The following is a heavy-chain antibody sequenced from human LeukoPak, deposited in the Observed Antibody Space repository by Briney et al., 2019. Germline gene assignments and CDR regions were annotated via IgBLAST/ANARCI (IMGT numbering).Heavy chain of an antibody. V-gene: IGHV5-51*01. Sequence: GESLKISCKGSGYSFTSYWIGWVRQMPGKGLEWMGIIYPADSDTRYSPSFQGHVTISVDKSTNTAYLQWSSLRASDTAIYFCVRRINSGNYDADKYFDPWGQGTLVTVSS. CDR1: GYSFTSYW. D-gene: IGHD1-26*01. CDR3: VRRINSGNYDADKYFDP. J-gene: IGHJ5*02. CDR2: IYPADSDT.